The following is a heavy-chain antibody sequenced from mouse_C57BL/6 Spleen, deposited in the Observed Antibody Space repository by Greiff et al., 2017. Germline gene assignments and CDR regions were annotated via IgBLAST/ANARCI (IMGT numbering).Heavy chain of an antibody. CDR3: ARYDGSSDLYFDV. CDR2: IRNKANGYTT. CDR1: GFTFTDYY. V-gene: IGHV7-3*01. Sequence: EVQVVESGGGLVQPGGSLSLSCAASGFTFTDYYMSWVRQPPGKALEWLGFIRNKANGYTTEYSASVKGRFTISRDNSQSILYLQMNALRAEDSATYYCARYDGSSDLYFDVWGTGTTVTVSS. J-gene: IGHJ1*03. D-gene: IGHD1-1*01.